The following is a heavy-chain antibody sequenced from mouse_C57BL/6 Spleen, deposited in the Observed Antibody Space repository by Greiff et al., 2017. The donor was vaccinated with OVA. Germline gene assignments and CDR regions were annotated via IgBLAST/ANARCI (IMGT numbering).Heavy chain of an antibody. D-gene: IGHD1-1*01. CDR1: GFTFSSYG. J-gene: IGHJ4*01. Sequence: EVKVVESGGDLVKPGGSLKLSCAASGFTFSSYGMSWVRQTPDKRLEWVATISSGGSYTYYPDSVKGRFTISRDNAKNTLYLQMSSLKSEDTAVYYCARRVILREARDYWGKGTSVTVSS. CDR2: ISSGGSYT. CDR3: ARRVILREARDY. V-gene: IGHV5-6*02.